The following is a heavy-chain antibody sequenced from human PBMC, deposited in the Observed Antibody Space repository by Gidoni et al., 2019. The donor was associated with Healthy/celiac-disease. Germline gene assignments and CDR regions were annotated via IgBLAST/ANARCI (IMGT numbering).Heavy chain of an antibody. J-gene: IGHJ6*02. CDR1: GFTFSSYA. CDR3: AKATYYDFWSGDYYYYYGMDV. D-gene: IGHD3-3*01. V-gene: IGHV3-23*01. Sequence: EVQLLESGGGLVQPGGYLRLSCAASGFTFSSYAMSWVRQAPGKGLEWVSAISGSGGSTYYADSVKGRFTISRDNSKNTLYLQMNSLRAEDTAVYYCAKATYYDFWSGDYYYYYGMDVWGQGTTVTVSS. CDR2: ISGSGGST.